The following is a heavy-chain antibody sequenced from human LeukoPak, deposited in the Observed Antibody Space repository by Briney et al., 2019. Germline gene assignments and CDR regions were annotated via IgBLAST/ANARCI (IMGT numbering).Heavy chain of an antibody. CDR2: INHSGST. V-gene: IGHV4-34*01. J-gene: IGHJ5*02. D-gene: IGHD2-2*01. Sequence: SETLSLTCAVYGGSFSGYYWSWIRQPPGKGLEWIGEINHSGSTNYNPSLKSRVTISLDTSKNPFSLKLSSVNAADTAVYYCATGPGSSTSCHHLHSFDPWGQGTLVTVSS. CDR1: GGSFSGYY. CDR3: ATGPGSSTSCHHLHSFDP.